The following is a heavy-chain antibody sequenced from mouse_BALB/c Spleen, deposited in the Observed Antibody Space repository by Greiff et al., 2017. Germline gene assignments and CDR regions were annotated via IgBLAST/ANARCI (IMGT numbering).Heavy chain of an antibody. J-gene: IGHJ2*01. CDR2: ISSGGSYT. V-gene: IGHV5-9-4*01. CDR1: GFTFSSYA. CDR3: ARDGTGGYYFDY. D-gene: IGHD4-1*01. Sequence: EVQLVESGGGLVKPGGSLKLSCAATGFTFSSYAMSWVRQSPEKRLEWVAEISSGGSYTYYPDTVTGRFTISRDNAKNTLYLEMSSLRSEDTAMYYCARDGTGGYYFDYWGQGTTLTVSS.